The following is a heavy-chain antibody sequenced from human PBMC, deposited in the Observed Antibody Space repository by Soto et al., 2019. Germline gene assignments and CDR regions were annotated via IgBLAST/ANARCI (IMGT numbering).Heavy chain of an antibody. D-gene: IGHD2-15*01. Sequence: KPSETLSLTCTVSGGSISSYYWSWIRQPPGKGLEWIGYIYYSGSTNYNPSLKSRVTISVDTSKNQFSLKLSSVTAADTAVYYCARDIDYFDYWGQGTLVTVSS. V-gene: IGHV4-59*01. J-gene: IGHJ4*02. CDR3: ARDIDYFDY. CDR1: GGSISSYY. CDR2: IYYSGST.